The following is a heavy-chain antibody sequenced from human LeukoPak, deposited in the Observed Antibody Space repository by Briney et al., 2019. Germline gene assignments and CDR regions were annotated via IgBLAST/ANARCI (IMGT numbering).Heavy chain of an antibody. V-gene: IGHV3-33*06. Sequence: GGSLRLSCAASGYTFSSCGMHWVRQAPGEGLDWVAVIWYDGSNKYYADSVKGRFTISRDNSKNTLYLQMNSLRAEDTAVYYCAKSQQATTFVVGYMDVWGKGTTVTVSS. CDR1: GYTFSSCG. CDR2: IWYDGSNK. D-gene: IGHD2-21*01. J-gene: IGHJ6*03. CDR3: AKSQQATTFVVGYMDV.